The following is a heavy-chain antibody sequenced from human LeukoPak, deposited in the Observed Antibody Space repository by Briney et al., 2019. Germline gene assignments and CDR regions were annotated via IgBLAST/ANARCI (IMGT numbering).Heavy chain of an antibody. CDR3: ARNEPAVSVVDAFDV. Sequence: GASVKVSCKPSGYTFTSFGISWVRQAPGQGLTWMGWINPDNGKTKYAPRFQGRVTMTWDTSINTAYVDLSGLRSDDTAVYYCARNEPAVSVVDAFDVWGQGTVVTVSS. V-gene: IGHV1-18*04. CDR1: GYTFTSFG. J-gene: IGHJ3*01. CDR2: INPDNGKT. D-gene: IGHD1-1*01.